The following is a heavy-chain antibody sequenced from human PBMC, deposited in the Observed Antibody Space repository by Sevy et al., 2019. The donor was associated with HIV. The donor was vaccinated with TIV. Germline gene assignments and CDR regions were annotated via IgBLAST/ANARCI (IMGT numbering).Heavy chain of an antibody. D-gene: IGHD2-21*01. CDR2: IKYDGSNK. J-gene: IGHJ4*02. V-gene: IGHV3-30*02. CDR1: GFSYSSYG. Sequence: GGSLRLSCAASGFSYSSYGMPWVRQAPGKGLEWVAYIKYDGSNKDYADSVKGRFTISRDNSKNTLDLQMNSLRVEDTAVYYCVKEGGGEGGDHWGQGTLVTVSS. CDR3: VKEGGGEGGDH.